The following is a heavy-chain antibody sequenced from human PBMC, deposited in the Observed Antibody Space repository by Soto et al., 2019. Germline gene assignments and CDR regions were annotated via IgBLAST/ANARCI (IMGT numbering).Heavy chain of an antibody. D-gene: IGHD6-13*01. Sequence: GGSLRLSCAASGFTFSSYAMSWVRQAPGKGLEWVSAISGSGGSTYYADSVKGRFTISRDNSKNTLYLQMNSLRAEDTAVYYCAEGGLWQQLALWGQGTLVTVSS. CDR1: GFTFSSYA. V-gene: IGHV3-23*01. CDR3: AEGGLWQQLAL. J-gene: IGHJ4*02. CDR2: ISGSGGST.